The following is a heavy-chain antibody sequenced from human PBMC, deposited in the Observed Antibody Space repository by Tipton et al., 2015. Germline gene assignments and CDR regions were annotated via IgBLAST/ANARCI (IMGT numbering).Heavy chain of an antibody. Sequence: TLSLTCTVSGGSISSGSYYWNWIRQHPAKGLEWIGYIYYSGSAHYNPSLKSRVTISVDTSKNQFSLKLSSVTAADTAVYYCARGLSSSWYTPRYFDYWGQGTLVTVSS. D-gene: IGHD6-13*01. V-gene: IGHV4-31*03. CDR3: ARGLSSSWYTPRYFDY. CDR1: GGSISSGSYY. CDR2: IYYSGSA. J-gene: IGHJ4*02.